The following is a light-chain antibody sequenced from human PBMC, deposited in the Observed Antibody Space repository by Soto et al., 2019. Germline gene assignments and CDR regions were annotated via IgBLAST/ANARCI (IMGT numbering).Light chain of an antibody. Sequence: QSALTQPASVSGSPGQSITISCTVTSTDIGRYNYVSWYQQHPGKAPKLMIYDVSNRPSGVSNRFSGSKSGNTASLTISGLQAEDEADYYCSSYTSSSTYVFGTGTRSPS. V-gene: IGLV2-14*03. J-gene: IGLJ1*01. CDR2: DVS. CDR3: SSYTSSSTYV. CDR1: STDIGRYNY.